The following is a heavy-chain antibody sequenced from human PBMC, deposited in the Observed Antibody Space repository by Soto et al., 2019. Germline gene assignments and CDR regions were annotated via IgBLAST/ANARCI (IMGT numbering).Heavy chain of an antibody. Sequence: GGSLRLSCAASGFTVSSNYMSRVRQAPGKGLEWVSVIYSGGSTYYADSVKGRFTISRDNSKNTLYLQMNSLRAEDTAVYYCERYSFGLQRAAFDIWGQGTMDTVSS. CDR2: IYSGGST. V-gene: IGHV3-66*01. D-gene: IGHD3-16*01. CDR3: ERYSFGLQRAAFDI. J-gene: IGHJ3*02. CDR1: GFTVSSNY.